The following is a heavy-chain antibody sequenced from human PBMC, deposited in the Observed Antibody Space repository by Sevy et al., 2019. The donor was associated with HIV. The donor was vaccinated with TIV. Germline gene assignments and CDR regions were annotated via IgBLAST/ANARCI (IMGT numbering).Heavy chain of an antibody. V-gene: IGHV4-34*01. CDR2: VSQSGSA. Sequence: SETLSLTCGVSGVSFSDYYWAWIRQSPGKGLEWIGEVSQSGSANYNPSLRSRVIMSLDTSNNHFSLELTSMTAADTAVYYCARGPLSSREYCSGSACPRIDYWSQGTLVTVSS. D-gene: IGHD2-15*01. J-gene: IGHJ4*02. CDR3: ARGPLSSREYCSGSACPRIDY. CDR1: GVSFSDYY.